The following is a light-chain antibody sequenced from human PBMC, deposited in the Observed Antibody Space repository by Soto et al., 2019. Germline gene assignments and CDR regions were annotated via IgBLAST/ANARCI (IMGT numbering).Light chain of an antibody. V-gene: IGKV1-5*03. CDR1: QSISSW. CDR2: KAS. Sequence: DIQMTQSPSTLSASVGDRVTITCRASQSISSWLAWYQQKPGKAPKLLIYKASSLESGVTSRFSGSGSGTEFTLTISSLQPDDFATYYCQQYNSYTITFGQGTRLEIK. J-gene: IGKJ5*01. CDR3: QQYNSYTIT.